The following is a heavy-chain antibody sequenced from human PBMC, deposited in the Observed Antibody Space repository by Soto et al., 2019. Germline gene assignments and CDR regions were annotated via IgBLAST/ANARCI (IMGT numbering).Heavy chain of an antibody. CDR1: GFTFSSYS. CDR3: ARLGYCSGGSCYPIDY. J-gene: IGHJ4*02. Sequence: ESGGGLVQPGGSLRLSCAASGFTFSSYSMNWVRQAPGKGLEWVSYISSSSSTIYYADSVKGRFTISRDNAKNSLYLQMNSLRAEDTAVYYCARLGYCSGGSCYPIDYWGQGTLVTVSS. V-gene: IGHV3-48*01. D-gene: IGHD2-15*01. CDR2: ISSSSSTI.